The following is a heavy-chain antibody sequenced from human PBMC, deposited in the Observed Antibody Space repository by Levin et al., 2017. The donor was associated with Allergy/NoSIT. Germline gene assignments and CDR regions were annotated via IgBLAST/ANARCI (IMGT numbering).Heavy chain of an antibody. CDR1: GGPITNFY. D-gene: IGHD2-15*01. V-gene: IGHV4-34*01. CDR3: ARWKGGGGFRGGRRHYTYSGLDV. CDR2: INHSGAT. J-gene: IGHJ6*02. Sequence: PSETLSLTCAVYGGPITNFYWSWIRLTPGKGLEWIADINHSGATFYNPSLESRLTMSRDTSRSQLSLRLTSVSAADTGIYYCARWKGGGGFRGGRRHYTYSGLDVWGQGTTVTVSS.